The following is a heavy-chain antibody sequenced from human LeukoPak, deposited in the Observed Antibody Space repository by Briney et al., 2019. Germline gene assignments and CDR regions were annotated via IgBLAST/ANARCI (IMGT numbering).Heavy chain of an antibody. J-gene: IGHJ5*02. CDR2: IYYSGST. CDR3: ARQERAPDYYDSSGYHSDWFDP. Sequence: SETLSLTCTVSGGSISSSSYYWGWIRQPPGKGLEWIGSIYYSGSTYYNPSLKSRVTISVDTSKNQFSLKLSSVTAADTAVYYCARQERAPDYYDSSGYHSDWFDPWGQGTLVTVSS. V-gene: IGHV4-39*01. D-gene: IGHD3-22*01. CDR1: GGSISSSSYY.